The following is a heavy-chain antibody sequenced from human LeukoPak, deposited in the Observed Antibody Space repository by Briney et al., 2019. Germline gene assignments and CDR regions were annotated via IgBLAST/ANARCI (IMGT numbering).Heavy chain of an antibody. CDR1: GFTFSSYA. CDR3: AKVKWELLTSDY. Sequence: PGGSLRLSCTASGFTFSSYAMSWVRQAPGKGLEWVSAISGSGGSTYYADSVKGRFIISRDNSKNTLYLQMNSLRAEDTAVYYCAKVKWELLTSDYWGQGTLVTVSS. D-gene: IGHD1-26*01. J-gene: IGHJ4*02. CDR2: ISGSGGST. V-gene: IGHV3-23*01.